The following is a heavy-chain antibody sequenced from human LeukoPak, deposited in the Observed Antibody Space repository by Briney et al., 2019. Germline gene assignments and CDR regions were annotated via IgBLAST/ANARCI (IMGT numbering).Heavy chain of an antibody. D-gene: IGHD5-18*01. CDR2: IKQDGSEK. J-gene: IGHJ4*02. Sequence: PGRSLRLSCAASGFTFSSYGMHLVRQAPGKGLEWVANIKQDGSEKYYVDSVKGRFTISRDNAKKSLYLQMNSLRAEDTAVYYCARNFIGYSYGIDYWGQGTLVTVSS. CDR1: GFTFSSYG. CDR3: ARNFIGYSYGIDY. V-gene: IGHV3-7*01.